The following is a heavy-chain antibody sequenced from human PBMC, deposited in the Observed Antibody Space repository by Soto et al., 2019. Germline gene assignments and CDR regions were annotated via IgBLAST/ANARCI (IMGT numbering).Heavy chain of an antibody. D-gene: IGHD5-12*01. Sequence: EVPLVESGGVLAQPDSSLRLSCAASGFTFDDYAMHWVRPAPGKPREWVSSINWNSGNIRYADSVKGRFTISRDNAKNSLFLHMNSLRAEDTALYHCARDTGYSAYSGLHYWGRGTLVTVSS. CDR2: INWNSGNI. V-gene: IGHV3-9*01. J-gene: IGHJ4*02. CDR3: ARDTGYSAYSGLHY. CDR1: GFTFDDYA.